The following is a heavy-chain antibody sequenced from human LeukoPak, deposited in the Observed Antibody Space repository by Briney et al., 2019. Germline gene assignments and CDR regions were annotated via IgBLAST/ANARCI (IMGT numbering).Heavy chain of an antibody. CDR2: IYYSGST. D-gene: IGHD6-19*01. Sequence: SETLSLTCTVSGGSISSYYWSWIRQPPGKGLEWIEYIYYSGSTNYNPSLKSRVTISVDTSKNQFSLKLSSVTAADTAVYYCARMSKAIAVAGTIDYWGQGTLVTVSS. CDR1: GGSISSYY. J-gene: IGHJ4*02. V-gene: IGHV4-59*01. CDR3: ARMSKAIAVAGTIDY.